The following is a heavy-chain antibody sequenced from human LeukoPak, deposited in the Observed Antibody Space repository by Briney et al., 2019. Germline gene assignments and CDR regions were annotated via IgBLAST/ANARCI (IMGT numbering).Heavy chain of an antibody. CDR1: GYTFTSYD. V-gene: IGHV1-8*01. Sequence: ASVKVSCKASGYTFTSYDISWVRQATGQGLEWMGWMNPNSGNTGYAQKFQGRVTMTRNTSISTAYMELSSLRSEDTAVYYCARGEGTAVTTYYYYYVMDVWGPGTTVTVSS. D-gene: IGHD4-17*01. CDR2: MNPNSGNT. J-gene: IGHJ6*02. CDR3: ARGEGTAVTTYYYYYVMDV.